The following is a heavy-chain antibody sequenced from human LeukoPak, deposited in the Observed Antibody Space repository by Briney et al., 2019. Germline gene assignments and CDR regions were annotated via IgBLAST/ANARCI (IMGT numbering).Heavy chain of an antibody. CDR2: VFHSERP. D-gene: IGHD3-16*01. J-gene: IGHJ6*02. V-gene: IGHV4/OR15-8*01. CDR1: GGSFSCEDYY. Sequence: ETLSLTCSVSGGSFSCEDYYWSWVRQPPGKGLEWIGEVFHSERPRYNPSLKSRVTISVDKSKNQLSLSLTSVTAADTAVYYCARENYYAVDVWSQGTTVTVSS. CDR3: ARENYYAVDV.